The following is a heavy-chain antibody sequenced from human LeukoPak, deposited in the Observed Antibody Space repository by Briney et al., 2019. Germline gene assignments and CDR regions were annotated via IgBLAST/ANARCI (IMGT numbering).Heavy chain of an antibody. Sequence: SETLSLTCTVSGGSIANYYWSWIRQPPGKGLDWIGYIHYTGLTNYNPSLTSRLTISVDTSKNQFSLKLSSVTAADAAVYFCARVVPDGYSDYWGQGTLVTVSS. CDR1: GGSIANYY. V-gene: IGHV4-59*01. CDR3: ARVVPDGYSDY. D-gene: IGHD2-2*01. J-gene: IGHJ4*02. CDR2: IHYTGLT.